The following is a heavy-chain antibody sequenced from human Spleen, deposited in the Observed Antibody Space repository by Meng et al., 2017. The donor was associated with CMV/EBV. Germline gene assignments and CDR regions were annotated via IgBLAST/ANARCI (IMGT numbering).Heavy chain of an antibody. CDR1: GFTVSSKY. V-gene: IGHV3-66*02. J-gene: IGHJ2*01. D-gene: IGHD6-13*01. CDR3: AREEWDSSSWYRYFDL. CDR2: IYSGGST. Sequence: GESLKISCAASGFTVSSKYMSWVRQAPGKGLEWVSAIYSGGSTHYGDSVKGRFTISRDKSKNTLYLQMNSLRAEDTAVYYCAREEWDSSSWYRYFDLWGRGTLVTVSS.